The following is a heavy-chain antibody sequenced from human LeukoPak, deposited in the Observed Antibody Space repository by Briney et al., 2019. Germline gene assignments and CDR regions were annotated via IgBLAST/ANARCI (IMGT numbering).Heavy chain of an antibody. J-gene: IGHJ3*02. CDR3: ARVFSPPVFHYDSSDYIGDAFDI. CDR2: IYSSGST. D-gene: IGHD3-22*01. V-gene: IGHV4-61*02. Sequence: KSSQTLSLTCTVSGDSISGGNYYWSWIRQPAGKALEWIGRIYSSGSTNYNPSLKSRVTISVDTSKNQFSLRLSSVTAADTAVYYCARVFSPPVFHYDSSDYIGDAFDIWGQGTMVTVSS. CDR1: GDSISGGNYY.